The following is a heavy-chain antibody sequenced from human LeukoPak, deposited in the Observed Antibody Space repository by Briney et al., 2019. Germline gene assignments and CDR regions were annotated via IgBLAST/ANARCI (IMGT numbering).Heavy chain of an antibody. CDR1: GDTFSNFA. CDR2: IIPMFGTT. J-gene: IGHJ4*02. Sequence: SVKVSCKASGDTFSNFALIWVRQAPGQGPEWVGRIIPMFGTTNYAQKFQGRVTITADKSTSTAYMELSSLRSEDTAVYYCARDLLGDSPFDYWGQGTLVTVSS. CDR3: ARDLLGDSPFDY. V-gene: IGHV1-69*06. D-gene: IGHD3-16*01.